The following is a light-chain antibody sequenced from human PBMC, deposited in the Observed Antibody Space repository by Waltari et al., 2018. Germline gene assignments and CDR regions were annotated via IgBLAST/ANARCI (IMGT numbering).Light chain of an antibody. CDR2: GNT. V-gene: IGLV1-40*01. Sequence: QSVLTQPPSVSGAPGQRVTISCTGTNSNIGAGYDVNWYQQLPGEAPKLLIYGNTNRPSGVPDRVSGSNSGTSASLAVTGLQAEDEADYYCQSYDSSLGGSVFGGGTKLTVL. CDR1: NSNIGAGYD. CDR3: QSYDSSLGGSV. J-gene: IGLJ2*01.